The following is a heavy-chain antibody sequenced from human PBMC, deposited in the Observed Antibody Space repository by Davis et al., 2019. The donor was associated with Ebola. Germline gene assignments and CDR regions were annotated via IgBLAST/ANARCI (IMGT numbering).Heavy chain of an antibody. D-gene: IGHD3-9*01. Sequence: GESLKISCQDSGYTFPNYWIAWVRQMPGKGLEWMGIIFPRDSDTRYSPSFRGQVTISADNSIKTAFLHWSSLKASDTAIYYCASLRRSITGFDDGYDIWGQGTMVTVSS. CDR3: ASLRRSITGFDDGYDI. J-gene: IGHJ3*02. V-gene: IGHV5-51*01. CDR2: IFPRDSDT. CDR1: GYTFPNYW.